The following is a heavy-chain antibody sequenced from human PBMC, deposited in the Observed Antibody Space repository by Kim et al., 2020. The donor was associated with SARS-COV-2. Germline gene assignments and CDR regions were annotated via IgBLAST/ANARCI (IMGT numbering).Heavy chain of an antibody. D-gene: IGHD4-17*01. Sequence: DSVKGRFTISRDNAKNSLYLQMNSLRAEDTAVYYCARFQVPYGAYPGMDVWGQGTTVTVSS. CDR3: ARFQVPYGAYPGMDV. V-gene: IGHV3-7*01. J-gene: IGHJ6*02.